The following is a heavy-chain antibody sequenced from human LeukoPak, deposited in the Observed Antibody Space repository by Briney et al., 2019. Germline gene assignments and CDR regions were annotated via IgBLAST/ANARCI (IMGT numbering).Heavy chain of an antibody. Sequence: GGSLRLSCAASGFTFSSYSMNWVRQAPGKGLEWVSSISSSSDYIYYADSVKGRFTISRDNAKNSLYLQMNSLRAEDTAVYYCARDGGSVGSYYSDFDYWGQGTLVTVSS. CDR3: ARDGGSVGSYYSDFDY. D-gene: IGHD3-10*01. CDR1: GFTFSSYS. CDR2: ISSSSDYI. V-gene: IGHV3-21*01. J-gene: IGHJ4*02.